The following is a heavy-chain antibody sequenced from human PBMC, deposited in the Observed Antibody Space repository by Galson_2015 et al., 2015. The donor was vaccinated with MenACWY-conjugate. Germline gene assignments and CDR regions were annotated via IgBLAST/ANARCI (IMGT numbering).Heavy chain of an antibody. CDR1: GGTFSGYA. CDR2: ISPIFGTA. D-gene: IGHD2-2*01. V-gene: IGHV1-69*13. J-gene: IGHJ6*02. Sequence: SVKVSCKASGGTFSGYAIVWVRQAPGQGLEWMGGISPIFGTANYAQKMQDRVTITADESATTAYMELRGLRSEDTAVYYCARGGGLYQLHSGHYYYGMDVWG. CDR3: ARGGGLYQLHSGHYYYGMDV.